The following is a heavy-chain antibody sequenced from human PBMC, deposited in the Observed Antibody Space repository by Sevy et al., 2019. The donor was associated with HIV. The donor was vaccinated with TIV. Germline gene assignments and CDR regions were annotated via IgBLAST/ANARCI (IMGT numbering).Heavy chain of an antibody. V-gene: IGHV4-4*02. CDR2: IFHGGST. J-gene: IGHJ4*02. Sequence: SETLSLTCAVSGGSISSSNWWSWVRQPPGKGLEWIGEIFHGGSTNYNPSLKSRVTISVDKSKNQFSLKLSSVTAADTAVYYCASGGIAVAGTYYFDYWGQGTLVTVSS. D-gene: IGHD6-19*01. CDR3: ASGGIAVAGTYYFDY. CDR1: GGSISSSNW.